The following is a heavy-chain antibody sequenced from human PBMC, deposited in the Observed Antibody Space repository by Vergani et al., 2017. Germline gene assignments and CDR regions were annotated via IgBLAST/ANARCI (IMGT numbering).Heavy chain of an antibody. CDR3: AREGDVPDYYYYYMDV. D-gene: IGHD3-16*01. J-gene: IGHJ6*03. Sequence: QVQLQQWGAGLLKPSETLSLTCAVSGGSFSGYYWSWIRQPPGKGLEWIGEINHSGSTNYNPSLKSRVTISVDTSKNQFSLTLSSVTAADTAVYYCAREGDVPDYYYYYMDVWGKGTTVTVSS. CDR2: INHSGST. CDR1: GGSFSGYY. V-gene: IGHV4-34*01.